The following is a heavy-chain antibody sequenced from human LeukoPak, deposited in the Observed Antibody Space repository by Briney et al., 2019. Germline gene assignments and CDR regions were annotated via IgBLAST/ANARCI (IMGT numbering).Heavy chain of an antibody. V-gene: IGHV4-39*07. Sequence: SETLSLTCTVSGGSISSSSYYWGWIRQPPGKGLEWIGSIYYSGSTYYNPSLKSRVTISVDTSKNQFSLKLSSVTAADTAVYYCARDLIMVRGAFDIWGQGTMVTVSS. CDR1: GGSISSSSYY. D-gene: IGHD3-10*01. J-gene: IGHJ3*02. CDR3: ARDLIMVRGAFDI. CDR2: IYYSGST.